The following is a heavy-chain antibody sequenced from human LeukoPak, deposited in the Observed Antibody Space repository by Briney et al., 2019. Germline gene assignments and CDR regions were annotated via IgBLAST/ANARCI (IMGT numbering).Heavy chain of an antibody. CDR2: INHSGST. Sequence: SETLPLTCAVYGGSFSGYYWSWIRQPPGKGLEWIGEINHSGSTNHNPSLKSRVTISVDTSKNQFSLKLSSVTAADTAVYYCARGMIVVVPAAPIYYYYGMDVWGQGTTVTVSS. CDR3: ARGMIVVVPAAPIYYYYGMDV. CDR1: GGSFSGYY. J-gene: IGHJ6*02. V-gene: IGHV4-34*01. D-gene: IGHD2-2*01.